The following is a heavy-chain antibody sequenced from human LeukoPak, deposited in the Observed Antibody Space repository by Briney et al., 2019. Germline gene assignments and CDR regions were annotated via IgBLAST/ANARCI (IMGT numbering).Heavy chain of an antibody. D-gene: IGHD1-26*01. J-gene: IGHJ4*02. Sequence: SETLSLTCTVSGGSISSGDYYWSWIRQPPGKGLEWIGYIYYSGSTYYNPSLKGRVTISVDTSKNQFSLKLSSATAADTAVYYCARDRGGATWFDYWGQGTLVTVSS. V-gene: IGHV4-30-4*08. CDR2: IYYSGST. CDR3: ARDRGGATWFDY. CDR1: GGSISSGDYY.